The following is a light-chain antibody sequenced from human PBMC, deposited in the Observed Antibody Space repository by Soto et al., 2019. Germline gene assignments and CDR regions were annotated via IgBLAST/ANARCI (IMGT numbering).Light chain of an antibody. CDR1: RSNIGSNT. J-gene: IGLJ2*01. CDR3: ATWDDSLNGHVV. CDR2: SNN. V-gene: IGLV1-44*01. Sequence: QSVLTQPPSESGTPGQRVTISCSGSRSNIGSNTVNWYQQLPGTAPKFLIYSNNQRPSGVPKRFSASMSGTSASLAISGLQSEDEADYYCATWDDSLNGHVVFGGGTKVTVL.